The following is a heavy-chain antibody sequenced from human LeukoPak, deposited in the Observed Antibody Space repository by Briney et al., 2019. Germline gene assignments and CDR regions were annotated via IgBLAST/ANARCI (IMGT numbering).Heavy chain of an antibody. CDR3: ARRQTAGTRVFDY. CDR2: ISTSGSTI. CDR1: GFTFSSYE. Sequence: GGPLRLSCAASGFTFSSYEMNWVRQAPGKGLEWVSYISTSGSTIYYADSVKGRFTISRDNAKNSLHLQMNSLRAEDTAVYYCARRQTAGTRVFDYWGQGTLVTVSS. V-gene: IGHV3-48*03. J-gene: IGHJ4*02.